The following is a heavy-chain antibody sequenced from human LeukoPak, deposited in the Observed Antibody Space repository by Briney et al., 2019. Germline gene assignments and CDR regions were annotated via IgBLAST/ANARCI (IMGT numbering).Heavy chain of an antibody. V-gene: IGHV3-23*01. Sequence: PGGSLRLSCVASGFNFNTYAMNWVRQAPGKGLEWVSGITESGGNTNYADSVKGRFTISRDNSKNTLYLEVHSLRVEDTAVYYCARDLYYDLVEWGAFDIWGQGTMVTVSS. CDR2: ITESGGNT. J-gene: IGHJ3*02. CDR3: ARDLYYDLVEWGAFDI. D-gene: IGHD3-22*01. CDR1: GFNFNTYA.